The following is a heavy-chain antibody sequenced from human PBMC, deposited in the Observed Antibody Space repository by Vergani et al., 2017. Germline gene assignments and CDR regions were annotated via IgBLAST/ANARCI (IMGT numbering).Heavy chain of an antibody. CDR3: AREYSSTSGRAFDF. D-gene: IGHD2-2*01. Sequence: EVQPVESGGGLVKPGGSLRLSCTTSGFTFSSAWMSWVRQAPGKGLEWVARIRPKTDGETTDYAAPVKGRFTISRDSAKNSLYLQMDSLRAEDTAVYYCAREYSSTSGRAFDFWGQGTKVTVSS. CDR2: IRPKTDGETT. CDR1: GFTFSSAW. J-gene: IGHJ3*01. V-gene: IGHV3-15*01.